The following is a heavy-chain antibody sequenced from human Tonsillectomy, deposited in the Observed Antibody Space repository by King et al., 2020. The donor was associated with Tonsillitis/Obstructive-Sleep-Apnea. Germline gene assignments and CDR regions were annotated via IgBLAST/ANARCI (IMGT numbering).Heavy chain of an antibody. J-gene: IGHJ6*02. V-gene: IGHV3-30*18. D-gene: IGHD6-19*01. CDR2: ILYDGRSK. CDR3: AKDLWQCLNYYAMDV. CDR1: GFTFSSYG. Sequence: QLVQSGGGVVQPGTSLRLSCAASGFTFSSYGMHWVRQAPGKGLEWVAVILYDGRSKYYVDSVKGRFTISRDNSKNTLYLQMNSLKTEDTAVYYCAKDLWQCLNYYAMDVWGQGTTVTVSS.